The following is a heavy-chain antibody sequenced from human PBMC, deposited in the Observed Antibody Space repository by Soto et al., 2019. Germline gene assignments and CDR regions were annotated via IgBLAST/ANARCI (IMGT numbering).Heavy chain of an antibody. V-gene: IGHV3-21*06. CDR1: GFTFNKYS. CDR2: ITSKTGDQ. CDR3: ARDLMPNDRGLGDLAY. J-gene: IGHJ4*02. D-gene: IGHD3-22*01. Sequence: EVRLVESGGGLVKPGGSLRLFCAASGFTFNKYSMNWFRQATGKGLEWVSSITSKTGDQYYADSVKGRFIISRDNTQNSLSLQVTSLRDEATAVYYCARDLMPNDRGLGDLAYCCQETLVTVSS.